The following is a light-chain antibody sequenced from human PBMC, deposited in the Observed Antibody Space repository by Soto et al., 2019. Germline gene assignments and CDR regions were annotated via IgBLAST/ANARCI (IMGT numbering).Light chain of an antibody. CDR3: QQSYSTPLT. Sequence: DIQMTQSPSSLSASVGDRVTITCRASQTISNYLNWYQQKPGKPPNLLIYAASNLQSGVPSRFSASGSGTDFTLTSSSLQPGDFATYYCQQSYSTPLTFGGGTHIQIK. J-gene: IGKJ4*01. CDR2: AAS. CDR1: QTISNY. V-gene: IGKV1-39*01.